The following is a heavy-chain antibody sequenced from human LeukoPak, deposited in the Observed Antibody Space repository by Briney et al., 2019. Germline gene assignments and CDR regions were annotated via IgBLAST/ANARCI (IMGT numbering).Heavy chain of an antibody. D-gene: IGHD6-6*01. Sequence: SETLSLTCAVYGGSFSGYYWSWIRQPPGKGLEWIGEINHSGSTNYNPSLKSRVTISVDTSKNQFSLKLSSVTAADTAVYYCARGRDSSSGKKHFDYWGQGTLVTVSS. CDR1: GGSFSGYY. CDR3: ARGRDSSSGKKHFDY. J-gene: IGHJ4*02. V-gene: IGHV4-34*01. CDR2: INHSGST.